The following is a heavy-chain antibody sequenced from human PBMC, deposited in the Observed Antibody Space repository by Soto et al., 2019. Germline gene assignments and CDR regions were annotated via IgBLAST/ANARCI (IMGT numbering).Heavy chain of an antibody. CDR3: ARGSHDSGYDFTTTFDY. J-gene: IGHJ4*02. D-gene: IGHD5-12*01. Sequence: EVQLVETGGGLIQPGGSLRLSCAASGFTVSSNYMSWVRQAPGKGLEWVSVIYSGGSTYYADSVKGRFTISRDNSKNTLYLQMNSLSAEDTAVYYCARGSHDSGYDFTTTFDYWGQGTLVTVSS. V-gene: IGHV3-53*02. CDR1: GFTVSSNY. CDR2: IYSGGST.